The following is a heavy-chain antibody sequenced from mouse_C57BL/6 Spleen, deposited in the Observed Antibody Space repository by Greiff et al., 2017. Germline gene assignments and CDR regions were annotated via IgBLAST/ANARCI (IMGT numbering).Heavy chain of an antibody. CDR1: GYTFTSYG. CDR3: ARDGLGNDCYYYYAMDY. V-gene: IGHV1-81*01. CDR2: IYPRSGNT. J-gene: IGHJ4*01. D-gene: IGHD2-3*01. Sequence: QVQLQQSGAELARPGASVKLSCKASGYTFTSYGISWVKQRTGQGLEWIGEIYPRSGNTYYNEKFKGKATLTADKSSSTAYMELRSLTSEDSAVYFWARDGLGNDCYYYYAMDYWGQGTSVTVSS.